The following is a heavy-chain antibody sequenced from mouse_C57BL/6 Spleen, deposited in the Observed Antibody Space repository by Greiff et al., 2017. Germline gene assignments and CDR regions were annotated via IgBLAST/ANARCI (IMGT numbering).Heavy chain of an antibody. Sequence: VQLQESGAELVKPGASVKISCKASGYAFSSYWMNWVKQRPGKGLEWIGQIYPGDGDTNYNGKFKGKAKLTADKSSSTAYMQLSSLTSEDSAVYFCAVDYYGSSWFGYWGQGTLVTVSA. J-gene: IGHJ3*01. D-gene: IGHD1-1*01. CDR1: GYAFSSYW. V-gene: IGHV1-80*01. CDR3: AVDYYGSSWFGY. CDR2: IYPGDGDT.